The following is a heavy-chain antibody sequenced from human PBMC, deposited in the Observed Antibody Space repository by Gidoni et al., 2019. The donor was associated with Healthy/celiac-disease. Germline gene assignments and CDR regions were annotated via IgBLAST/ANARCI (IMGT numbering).Heavy chain of an antibody. CDR2: IYYSGST. CDR3: AREGGIVPAAAGDYYYGMDV. D-gene: IGHD2-2*01. Sequence: QVQLQESRPGLVKPSQTLSLTCTVSGGSISSGVYYWSWIRQPPGKGLNWIGYIYYSGSTYYNPSLKSRVTISVDTCKNQFSLKLGSVTAADTAVYYCAREGGIVPAAAGDYYYGMDVWGQGTTVTVSS. J-gene: IGHJ6*02. V-gene: IGHV4-30-4*01. CDR1: GGSISSGVYY.